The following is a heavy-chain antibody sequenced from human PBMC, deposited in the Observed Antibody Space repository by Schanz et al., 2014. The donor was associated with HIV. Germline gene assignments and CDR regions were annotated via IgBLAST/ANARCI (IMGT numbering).Heavy chain of an antibody. V-gene: IGHV3-23*01. CDR1: GFTFSSYA. J-gene: IGHJ5*01. Sequence: EVQLLESGGGLVQPGKSLRLSCAASGFTFSSYAMSWVRQAPGKGLEWVSGISGNSGHTWYADSVKGRFTISRDNPKNTLYLQIDSLRVEDTAMYYCAKDRNGYNQPIESWGHGTLVSVSS. CDR2: ISGNSGHT. D-gene: IGHD5-18*01. CDR3: AKDRNGYNQPIES.